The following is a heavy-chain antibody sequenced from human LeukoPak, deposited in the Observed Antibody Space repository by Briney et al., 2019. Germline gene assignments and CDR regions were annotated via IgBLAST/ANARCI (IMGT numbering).Heavy chain of an antibody. D-gene: IGHD3-22*01. CDR3: ARADYYDSSGYY. V-gene: IGHV4-39*01. J-gene: IGHJ4*02. CDR2: IYYSGST. Sequence: PSETLSLTCTVSGGSISSSSYYWGWIRQPPGKGLEWIGSIYYSGSTYYNPSLKSRVTISVDTSKNQFSLKLSSVTAADTAVYYCARADYYDSSGYYWGQGTLVTVSS. CDR1: GGSISSSSYY.